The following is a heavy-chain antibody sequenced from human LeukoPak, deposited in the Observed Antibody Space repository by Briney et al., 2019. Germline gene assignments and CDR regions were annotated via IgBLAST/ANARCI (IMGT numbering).Heavy chain of an antibody. CDR3: AKDWSGSYAAFDI. D-gene: IGHD1-26*01. J-gene: IGHJ3*02. CDR1: GFTFSSYA. Sequence: GCLRLSCAASGFTFSSYAMSWVRQAPGKGLEWVSAISGSGVSTYYADSVKGRFTISRDNSKNTLYLEMNSLRAEDTAVYYCAKDWSGSYAAFDIWGQGTMVTVSS. CDR2: ISGSGVST. V-gene: IGHV3-23*01.